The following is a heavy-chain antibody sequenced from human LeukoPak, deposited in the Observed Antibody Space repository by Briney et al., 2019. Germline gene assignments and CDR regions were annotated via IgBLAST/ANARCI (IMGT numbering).Heavy chain of an antibody. V-gene: IGHV3-23*01. CDR3: GKEGGA. Sequence: GSLRLSCAASGFRFSDFTMTWVRQAPGKGPEWVSAIGGRGGSTYYADSLGGRFTISRDNSKDMVYLQMSSLKVEDTATYYCGKEGGAWGQGTKVTVSS. D-gene: IGHD3-16*01. CDR1: GFRFSDFT. CDR2: IGGRGGST. J-gene: IGHJ5*02.